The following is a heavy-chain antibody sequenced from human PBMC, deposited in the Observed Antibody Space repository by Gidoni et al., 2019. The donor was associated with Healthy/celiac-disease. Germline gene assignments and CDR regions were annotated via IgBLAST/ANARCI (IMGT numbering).Heavy chain of an antibody. J-gene: IGHJ4*02. CDR3: ARPPDTAMVYFDY. CDR2: IYPGDSDT. Sequence: VPPVQSGAEVKKPGESLMISCTGSGYSFTSYWIGWVRQMHGKGLEWMGTIYPGDSDTRYSPSFQGQVTSAADKSISTAYLQWSSLKASDTAMYYCARPPDTAMVYFDYWGQGTLVTVSS. V-gene: IGHV5-51*01. CDR1: GYSFTSYW. D-gene: IGHD5-18*01.